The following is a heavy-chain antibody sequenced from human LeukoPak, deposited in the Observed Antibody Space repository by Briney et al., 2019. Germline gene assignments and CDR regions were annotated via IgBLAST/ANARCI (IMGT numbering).Heavy chain of an antibody. D-gene: IGHD3-22*01. CDR3: ARGNREDSRYSPVGY. V-gene: IGHV1-8*03. CDR2: MNPKSGDT. CDR1: GYIFTNFH. J-gene: IGHJ4*02. Sequence: ASVKVSCKASGYIFTNFHINWVRQATGQGLEWMGWMNPKSGDTGYGQKFQGRVTITRNTTISTAYMELSSLRSEDTAVYYCARGNREDSRYSPVGYWGQGTLVTVSS.